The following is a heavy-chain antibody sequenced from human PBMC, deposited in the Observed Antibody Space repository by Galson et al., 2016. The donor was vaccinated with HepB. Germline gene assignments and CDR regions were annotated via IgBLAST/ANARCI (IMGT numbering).Heavy chain of an antibody. CDR1: GFTFDAYA. CDR2: ISWNSGTI. CDR3: AKAGAYSSSEGWFDP. J-gene: IGHJ5*02. D-gene: IGHD6-13*01. V-gene: IGHV3-9*01. Sequence: SLRLSCAASGFTFDAYAMHWVRQAPGKGLEWVSGISWNSGTIGYADSVKGRFTISRDNAKNSLYLQMNSLRPEDTALYYCAKAGAYSSSEGWFDPWGRGTLVTVSS.